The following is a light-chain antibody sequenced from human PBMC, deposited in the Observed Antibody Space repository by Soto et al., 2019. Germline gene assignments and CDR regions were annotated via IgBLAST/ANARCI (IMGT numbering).Light chain of an antibody. CDR1: QSVSSN. J-gene: IGKJ4*01. CDR3: QQYSAWPLT. Sequence: EVVMTQSPATLSVSPGERATLSCRASQSVSSNFLAWYQQKPGQAPRLLIYGVSIRATGIPARFGGSGSGTEFTLTISSLQSEDFAVYYCQQYSAWPLTFGGGTKVEI. V-gene: IGKV3-15*01. CDR2: GVS.